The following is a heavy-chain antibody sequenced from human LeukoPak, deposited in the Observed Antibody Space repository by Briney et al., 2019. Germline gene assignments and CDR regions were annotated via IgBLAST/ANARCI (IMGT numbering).Heavy chain of an antibody. CDR3: AKNGDRGAYCTGGTCYPYFYYYMGV. CDR2: ISFVGSNK. V-gene: IGHV3-30*18. Sequence: GGSLRLSCAASGFTFSTFGMHWVRQAQAKGLEWVEVISFVGSNKYYADSVKGRFTISRDNSKNTLYLQMNSLRAEDTAIYYCAKNGDRGAYCTGGTCYPYFYYYMGVWGKGTTVTI. D-gene: IGHD2-15*01. CDR1: GFTFSTFG. J-gene: IGHJ6*03.